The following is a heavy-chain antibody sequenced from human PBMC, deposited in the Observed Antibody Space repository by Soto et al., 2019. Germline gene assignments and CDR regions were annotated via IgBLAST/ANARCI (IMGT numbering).Heavy chain of an antibody. J-gene: IGHJ4*02. CDR3: ARAGSSNS. CDR2: INHSGST. V-gene: IGHV4-34*01. Sequence: SXTLSLTCAVYGGSFSGYYWSWIRQPPGKGLEWIGEINHSGSTNYNPSLKSRVTISVDTSKNQFSLKLSSVTAADTAVYYCARAGSSNSWGQGTLVTVSS. D-gene: IGHD6-13*01. CDR1: GGSFSGYY.